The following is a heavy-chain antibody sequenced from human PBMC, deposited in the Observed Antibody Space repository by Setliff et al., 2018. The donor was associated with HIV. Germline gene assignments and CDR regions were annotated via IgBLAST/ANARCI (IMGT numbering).Heavy chain of an antibody. Sequence: GASVKVSCKASGGTFTSYAIHWVRQAPGQGLEWMGGFTPLFGTTNYAQEFQDRVTITADETTTTAYMELSGLRSEDTAMYYCLRDVFWGQGTLVTVSS. V-gene: IGHV1-69*13. J-gene: IGHJ4*02. CDR2: FTPLFGTT. CDR1: GGTFTSYA. CDR3: LRDVF.